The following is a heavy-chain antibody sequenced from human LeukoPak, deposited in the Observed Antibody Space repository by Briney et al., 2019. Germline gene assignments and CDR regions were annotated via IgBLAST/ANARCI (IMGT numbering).Heavy chain of an antibody. V-gene: IGHV3-20*04. CDR1: GFTFGAFG. CDR2: INWNGGTT. Sequence: GGSLRLSCAASGFTFGAFGMSWVRQAPGKGLEWVSGINWNGGTTACADSVKGRFTISRDNAKNSLYLQMNSLRAEDTALYYCAREDGCGGDCYYFDYWGQGTLVTVSS. J-gene: IGHJ4*02. D-gene: IGHD2-21*01. CDR3: AREDGCGGDCYYFDY.